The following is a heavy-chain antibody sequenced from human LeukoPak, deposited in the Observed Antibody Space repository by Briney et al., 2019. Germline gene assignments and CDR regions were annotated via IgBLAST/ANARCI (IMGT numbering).Heavy chain of an antibody. V-gene: IGHV3-30*03. D-gene: IGHD6-19*01. CDR3: ARARPRNSSGWYYYYYGMDV. Sequence: PGGSLRLSCAASGFTFSSYGMHWVRQAPGKGLDWVAVISYDGSNKFYVDSVKGRFTISRDNSKNTLYLQMNSLRAEDTAVYYCARARPRNSSGWYYYYYGMDVWGKGTTVTVSS. J-gene: IGHJ6*04. CDR1: GFTFSSYG. CDR2: ISYDGSNK.